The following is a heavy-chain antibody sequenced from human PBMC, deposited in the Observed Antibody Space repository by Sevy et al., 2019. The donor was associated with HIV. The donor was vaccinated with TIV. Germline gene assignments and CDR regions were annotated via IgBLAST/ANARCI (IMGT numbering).Heavy chain of an antibody. CDR1: GFTFSNAW. CDR3: TTDRRGGYCSSTSCSRYYYYYGMDV. V-gene: IGHV3-15*01. Sequence: GGSLRLSCAASGFTFSNAWMSWVRQAPGKGLEWVGRIKSKTDGGTTDYAAPVKGRFTISRDDSKNTLYLQMNSLKTADTAVYYCTTDRRGGYCSSTSCSRYYYYYGMDVWGQGTTVTVSS. J-gene: IGHJ6*02. CDR2: IKSKTDGGTT. D-gene: IGHD2-2*01.